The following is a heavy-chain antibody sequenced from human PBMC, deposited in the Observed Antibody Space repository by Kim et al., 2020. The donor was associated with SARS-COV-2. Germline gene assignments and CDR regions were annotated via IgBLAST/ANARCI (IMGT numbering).Heavy chain of an antibody. CDR3: AREGVVVAARTGFDY. Sequence: QKFQGRVTMTRDTSISTAYMELGRLRSDDTAVYYCAREGVVVAARTGFDYWGQGTLVTVSS. D-gene: IGHD2-15*01. V-gene: IGHV1-2*02. J-gene: IGHJ4*02.